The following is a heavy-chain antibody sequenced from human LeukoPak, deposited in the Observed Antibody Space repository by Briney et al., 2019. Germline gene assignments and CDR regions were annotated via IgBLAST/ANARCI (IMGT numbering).Heavy chain of an antibody. J-gene: IGHJ4*02. CDR1: GGSISSSSYY. CDR2: IYYSGST. V-gene: IGHV4-39*07. Sequence: SETLSLTCTVSGGSISSSSYYWGWIRQPPGKGLEWIGSIYYSGSTYYNPSLKSRVTISVDPSRDQFSLKLSSVTAADTAVYYCARGESIGWLVYYFDYWGQGTLVTVSS. D-gene: IGHD3-10*01. CDR3: ARGESIGWLVYYFDY.